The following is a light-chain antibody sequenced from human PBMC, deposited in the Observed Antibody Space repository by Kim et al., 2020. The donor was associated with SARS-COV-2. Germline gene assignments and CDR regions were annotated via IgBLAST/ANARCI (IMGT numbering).Light chain of an antibody. CDR3: LQYNNWPPLT. CDR2: GAT. CDR1: QSVSSN. Sequence: DTVMTQSPGTLSASPGERATLSCRASQSVSSNLAWYQQKPGQAPRLLVYGATTRATGVPTRFSGRGSGTEFTLTISSLQSEDFAIYYCLQYNNWPPLTFGGGTKVDIK. V-gene: IGKV3-15*01. J-gene: IGKJ4*01.